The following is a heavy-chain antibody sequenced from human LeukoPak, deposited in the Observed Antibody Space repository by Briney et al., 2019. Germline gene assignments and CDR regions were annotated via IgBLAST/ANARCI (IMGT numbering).Heavy chain of an antibody. V-gene: IGHV3-7*01. Sequence: GGSPRLSCVASGFTFGKYWMSWVRQAPGKGLEWVANIKLDGSEKNYVDSVKGRFTISRDNAKNSLYLQMNSLRDEDTAVYYCARWQALGLDYYDAFDIWGQGTMVTVSS. CDR1: GFTFGKYW. CDR3: ARWQALGLDYYDAFDI. CDR2: IKLDGSEK. D-gene: IGHD3-10*01. J-gene: IGHJ3*02.